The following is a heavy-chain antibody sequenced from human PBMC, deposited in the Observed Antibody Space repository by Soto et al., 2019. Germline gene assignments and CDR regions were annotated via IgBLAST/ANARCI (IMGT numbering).Heavy chain of an antibody. CDR1: GLTFDDHA. CDR3: ARDTGLYHDGMDV. CDR2: GSWKRDSE. V-gene: IGHV3-9*01. D-gene: IGHD2-2*01. J-gene: IGHJ6*02. Sequence: EVLLLESGGGFVQPGGSLRLSCEPPGLTFDDHAMHRVRQRPGGGLAWVAGGSWKRDSEGYADAVKGRVSISRDNIQHSVHLQMNRLRPEDTAVYYCARDTGLYHDGMDVWGQGTRVTVSS.